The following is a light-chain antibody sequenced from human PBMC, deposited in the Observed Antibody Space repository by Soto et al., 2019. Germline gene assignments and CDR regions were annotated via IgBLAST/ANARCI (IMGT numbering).Light chain of an antibody. CDR2: EGS. V-gene: IGLV2-23*03. J-gene: IGLJ2*01. CDR1: SSDFGIYDL. CDR3: CSYAGNRTFV. Sequence: LTQPASVSGSPGQSITISCTATSSDFGIYDLVSWYQQYPGKAPKVIIFEGSKRPSGVSDRFSGSTSGNTASLTISGLQAEDEADYHCCSYAGNRTFVFGGGTKVTVL.